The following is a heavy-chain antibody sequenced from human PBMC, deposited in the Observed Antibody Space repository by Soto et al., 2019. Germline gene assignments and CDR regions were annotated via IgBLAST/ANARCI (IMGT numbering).Heavy chain of an antibody. CDR1: GGSISSYY. Sequence: QVQLKESGPGLVKPSETLSLTCAVSGGSISSYYWSWIRQPPGKGLERIGYIYYSGSTTYNPSLKSRVTMSVDTSKNEFSLRLTSVTAADSAVYYGATSGWHGNWFDPWGQGTLVTVSS. CDR3: ATSGWHGNWFDP. D-gene: IGHD6-19*01. J-gene: IGHJ5*02. V-gene: IGHV4-59*08. CDR2: IYYSGST.